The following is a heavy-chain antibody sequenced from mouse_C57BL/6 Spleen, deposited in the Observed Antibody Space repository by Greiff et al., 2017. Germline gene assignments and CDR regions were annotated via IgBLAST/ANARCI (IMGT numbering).Heavy chain of an antibody. CDR2: INPNNGGT. J-gene: IGHJ4*01. Sequence: EVQLQQSGPELVKPGASVKISCKASGYTFTDYYMNWVKQSHGKSLEWIGDINPNNGGTSYNQTFKGKATLTVDKSSSTAYMELRSLTSEDSAVYYGARGGEYLLAMDYWGQGTSVTVSS. V-gene: IGHV1-26*01. D-gene: IGHD5-1*01. CDR1: GYTFTDYY. CDR3: ARGGEYLLAMDY.